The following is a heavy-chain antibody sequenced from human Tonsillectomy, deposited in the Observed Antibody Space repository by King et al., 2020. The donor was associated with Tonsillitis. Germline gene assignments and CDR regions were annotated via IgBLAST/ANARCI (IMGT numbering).Heavy chain of an antibody. CDR1: GYSISSGYY. J-gene: IGHJ3*02. CDR3: ARTTPINYYGSGSNAFDI. D-gene: IGHD3-10*01. V-gene: IGHV4-38-2*01. CDR2: IYHSGST. Sequence: VQLQESGPGLVKPSETLSLTCAVSGYSISSGYYWGWIRQPPGKGLEWIGSIYHSGSTYYNPSLKSGVTISVDTSKNQFSRKLSSVTAADTAVYYCARTTPINYYGSGSNAFDIWGQGTMFTVSS.